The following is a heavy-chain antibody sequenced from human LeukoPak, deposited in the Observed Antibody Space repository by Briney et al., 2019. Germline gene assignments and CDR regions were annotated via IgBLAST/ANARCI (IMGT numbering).Heavy chain of an antibody. CDR3: VDRYDKSGYDFDY. J-gene: IGHJ4*02. CDR1: GFSFSGYS. CDR2: IKSGRGT. V-gene: IGHV3-23*01. D-gene: IGHD3-22*01. Sequence: PGGSLRLSCAASGFSFSGYSMSWVRQAPGKGLEWVSAIKSGRGTYYADSVKGRFTISRDNSKNTVYLEMNSLRGEDTAIYYCVDRYDKSGYDFDYWGQGTLVTVSS.